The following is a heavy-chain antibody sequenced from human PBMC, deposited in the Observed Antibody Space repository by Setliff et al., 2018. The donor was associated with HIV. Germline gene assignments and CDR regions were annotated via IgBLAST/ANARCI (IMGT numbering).Heavy chain of an antibody. CDR3: VRDPIEGYPDYFDY. CDR1: GFTFSRYE. CDR2: ISSSGGTI. J-gene: IGHJ4*02. Sequence: AGSLRLSCAASGFTFSRYEMNWVRQAPGKGLEWVSYISSSGGTIYYADSVKGRFTISRDNAKNSLYLQMNSLRAEDTATYYCVRDPIEGYPDYFDYWGQGTLVTVSS. D-gene: IGHD1-26*01. V-gene: IGHV3-48*03.